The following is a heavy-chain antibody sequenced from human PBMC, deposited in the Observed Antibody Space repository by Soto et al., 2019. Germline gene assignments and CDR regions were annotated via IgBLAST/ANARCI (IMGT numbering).Heavy chain of an antibody. Sequence: GGSLRLSCSASGFTFTSYAMSWVRQAPGKGLEWVSGISGSGGDTKSADSVKGRFTISRDNFKNMLYLQMNSLRAEDTAVYYCAKHDFWTLYNTGLDCWGQGTLVTVSS. V-gene: IGHV3-23*01. CDR1: GFTFTSYA. CDR2: ISGSGGDT. D-gene: IGHD3-3*01. CDR3: AKHDFWTLYNTGLDC. J-gene: IGHJ4*02.